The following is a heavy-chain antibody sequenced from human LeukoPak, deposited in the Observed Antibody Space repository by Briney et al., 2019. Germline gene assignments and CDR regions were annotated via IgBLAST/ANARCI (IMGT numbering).Heavy chain of an antibody. CDR1: GYTFTGYY. D-gene: IGHD1-1*01. J-gene: IGHJ4*02. V-gene: IGHV1-2*02. CDR3: ARATITTLYNLIKEYYFNY. Sequence: ASVKVSCKASGYTFTGYYIHWVRQAPGQGLEWMGWINRNSGGTNYAQKFQGRVTMTRDTSMSTAYMELSRLRSDDTAVYYCARATITTLYNLIKEYYFNYWGQGTLVTVSS. CDR2: INRNSGGT.